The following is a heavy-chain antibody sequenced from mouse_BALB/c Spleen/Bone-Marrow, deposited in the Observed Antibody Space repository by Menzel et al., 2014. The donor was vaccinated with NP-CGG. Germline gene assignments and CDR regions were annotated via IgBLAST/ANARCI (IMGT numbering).Heavy chain of an antibody. V-gene: IGHV5-9*02. J-gene: IGHJ4*01. CDR2: ISSGGSYT. D-gene: IGHD2-14*01. CDR3: ARHVVEVRRALDC. Sequence: LEWVATISSGGSYTYYPDSVKGRFTISRDNARNTLYLQMSSLRSEDTALYYCARHVVEVRRALDCWGQRTSVTVSS.